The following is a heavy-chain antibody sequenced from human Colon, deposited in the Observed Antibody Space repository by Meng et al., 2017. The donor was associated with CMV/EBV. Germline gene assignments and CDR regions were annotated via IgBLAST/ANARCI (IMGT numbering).Heavy chain of an antibody. J-gene: IGHJ5*02. CDR1: GYTFTDYY. CDR2: INSISGDT. Sequence: VQLVQSGAKVKTPGASVKVSCKTSGYTFTDYYIHWVRQAPGQGLEWMGWINSISGDTNYAQKFQGRVTMTRDTSITTAYMELNSLKSDDTAVYYCGRDRHLDPWGQGTLVTVSS. D-gene: IGHD3-3*02. CDR3: GRDRHLDP. V-gene: IGHV1-2*02.